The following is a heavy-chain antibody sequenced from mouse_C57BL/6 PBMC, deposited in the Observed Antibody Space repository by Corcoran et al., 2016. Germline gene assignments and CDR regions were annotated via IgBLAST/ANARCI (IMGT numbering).Heavy chain of an antibody. CDR2: INTYSGVP. D-gene: IGHD1-1*01. Sequence: QIQLVQSGPELKKPGETVKISCKASGYTFTTYGMSWVKQAPGKGLKWMGWINTYSGVPTYADDFKGRFAFSLETSASTAYLQINNLKNEDTATYFCARPDYYGSRAHWYFDVWGTGTTVTVSS. CDR1: GYTFTTYG. J-gene: IGHJ1*03. CDR3: ARPDYYGSRAHWYFDV. V-gene: IGHV9-3*01.